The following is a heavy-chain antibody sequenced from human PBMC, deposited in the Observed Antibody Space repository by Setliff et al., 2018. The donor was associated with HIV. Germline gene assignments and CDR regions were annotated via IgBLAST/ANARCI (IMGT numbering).Heavy chain of an antibody. CDR2: IYYTGFA. D-gene: IGHD1-1*01. CDR3: TREGRGDPAMATTRIDY. Sequence: LSLTCSASGDSISSGSYFWGWIRQTPGKGLEWIGSIYYTGFAYYNPSLKSRVTISLDTSKTHFFLNLTSVTDADTAVYFCTREGRGDPAMATTRIDYWGQGKLVTVPQ. CDR1: GDSISSGSYF. V-gene: IGHV4-39*02. J-gene: IGHJ4*02.